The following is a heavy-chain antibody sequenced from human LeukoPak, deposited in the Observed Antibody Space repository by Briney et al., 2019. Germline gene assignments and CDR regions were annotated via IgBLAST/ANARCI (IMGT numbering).Heavy chain of an antibody. CDR2: ISGSGGST. Sequence: GGSLRLSCAASGFTFSDFAMSWVRQAPGKGLEWVSAISGSGGSTYYADSVKGRFTISRDNSKNTLYLQMNSLRAEDTAVYYCARSIAVAGTLDYWGQGTLVTVSS. D-gene: IGHD6-19*01. V-gene: IGHV3-23*01. CDR1: GFTFSDFA. CDR3: ARSIAVAGTLDY. J-gene: IGHJ4*02.